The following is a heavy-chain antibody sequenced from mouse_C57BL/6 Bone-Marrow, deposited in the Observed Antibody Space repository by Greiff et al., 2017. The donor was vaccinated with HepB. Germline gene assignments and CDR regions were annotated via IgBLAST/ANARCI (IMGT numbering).Heavy chain of an antibody. V-gene: IGHV6-6*01. J-gene: IGHJ3*01. Sequence: VQLKESGGGLVQPGGSMKLSCAASGFTFSDAWMDWVRQSPEKGLEWVAEIRNKANNHATYYAESVKGRFTISRDDSKSSVYLQMNSLRAEDTGIYYCTRPDDGYSAWFAYWGQGTLVTVSA. CDR1: GFTFSDAW. CDR3: TRPDDGYSAWFAY. D-gene: IGHD2-3*01. CDR2: IRNKANNHAT.